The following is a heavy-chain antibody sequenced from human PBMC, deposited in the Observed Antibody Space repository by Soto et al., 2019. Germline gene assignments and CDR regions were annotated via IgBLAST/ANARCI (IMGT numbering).Heavy chain of an antibody. J-gene: IGHJ5*02. CDR2: IYYRGST. CDR1: GGSISRSTYY. D-gene: IGHD2-2*02. V-gene: IGHV4-39*01. Sequence: SETLSLTCTVSGGSISRSTYYWGWIRQPPGKGLEWIGSIYYRGSTYYRPSLKSRVTISVDTSKNQFSLKLSSVTAADTAVYYCARQVPAAIRLGWFDPWGQGTLVTVSS. CDR3: ARQVPAAIRLGWFDP.